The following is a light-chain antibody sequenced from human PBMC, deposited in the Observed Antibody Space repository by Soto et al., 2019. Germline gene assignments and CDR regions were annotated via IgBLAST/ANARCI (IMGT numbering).Light chain of an antibody. CDR3: QQYRSSPPVT. CDR1: QSVSSSY. Sequence: EIVLTQSPGTLSLSPGERATLSCRASQSVSSSYLAWYQQKPGQAPRLLIYGASSRATGIPDRFSGSGSGTEFTLTISRLEPEDFAVYYCQQYRSSPPVTFXGGTKVDIK. CDR2: GAS. J-gene: IGKJ4*01. V-gene: IGKV3-20*01.